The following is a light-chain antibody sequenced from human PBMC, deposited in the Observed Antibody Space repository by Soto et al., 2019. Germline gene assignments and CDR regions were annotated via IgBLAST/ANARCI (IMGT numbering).Light chain of an antibody. CDR2: KDN. J-gene: IGLJ1*01. CDR3: QSADNSGSYL. V-gene: IGLV3-25*02. CDR1: ALPKQY. Sequence: SYELTQPPSVSVSPGQTARITCSGDALPKQYSYWYQQKPGQAPMMVIYKDNERPSGIPERFSGSTSGTTVTLTISGVQAEDEADYYCQSADNSGSYLFGTGTKVTVL.